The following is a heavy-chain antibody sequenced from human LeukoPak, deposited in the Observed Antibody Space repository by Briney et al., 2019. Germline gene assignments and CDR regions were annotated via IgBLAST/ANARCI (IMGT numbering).Heavy chain of an antibody. CDR1: GGSVSSGSYY. V-gene: IGHV4-61*01. D-gene: IGHD4-17*01. J-gene: IGHJ4*02. Sequence: SETLSLTCTVSGGSVSSGSYYWSWIRQPPGKGLEWIGYIYYSGSTNYNPSLKSRVTISVDRSKNQFSLKLSSVTAADTAVYYCARGARLREAPYYFDYWGQGTLVTVSS. CDR3: ARGARLREAPYYFDY. CDR2: IYYSGST.